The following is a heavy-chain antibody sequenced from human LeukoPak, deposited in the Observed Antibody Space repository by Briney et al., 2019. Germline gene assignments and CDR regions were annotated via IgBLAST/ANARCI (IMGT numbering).Heavy chain of an antibody. Sequence: ASVKVSCKASGYTFTDYYMHWVRQAPGQGLEGMGWINPNSGDTNYAQKFQGRVTMTRDTSIGTAYMELSRLRSDDTAVYYCARNGAGMVKWTILYYYMDVWGKGTTVTISS. V-gene: IGHV1-2*02. D-gene: IGHD5-18*01. J-gene: IGHJ6*03. CDR2: INPNSGDT. CDR3: ARNGAGMVKWTILYYYMDV. CDR1: GYTFTDYY.